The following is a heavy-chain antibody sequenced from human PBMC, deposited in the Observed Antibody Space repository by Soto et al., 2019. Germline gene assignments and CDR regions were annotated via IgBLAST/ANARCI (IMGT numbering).Heavy chain of an antibody. CDR1: GYTFTDKY. V-gene: IGHV1-2*02. Sequence: GASVKVSCKASGYTFTDKYMHWVRQAPGQGLEWMGWINPNSGGTKYAQKFQGRVTMTRDTSISTAYMELSRLISDDTAVFYCVTGHYDSSGRDYWGQGXLVTVSS. CDR3: VTGHYDSSGRDY. J-gene: IGHJ4*02. CDR2: INPNSGGT. D-gene: IGHD3-22*01.